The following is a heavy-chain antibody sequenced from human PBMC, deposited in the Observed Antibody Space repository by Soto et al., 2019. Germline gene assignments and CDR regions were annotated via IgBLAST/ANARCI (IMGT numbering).Heavy chain of an antibody. Sequence: PVGSLRLSCAASGFTFSSYSMNWVRQAPGKGLEWASSISSSSSSYIYYADSVKGRFTISRDNARNSLYLQMNSLRAEDTAVYYCAREGMADCSGGSCYFRLTEWNANWFDPWGQGTLVTVSS. V-gene: IGHV3-21*01. CDR3: AREGMADCSGGSCYFRLTEWNANWFDP. CDR1: GFTFSSYS. D-gene: IGHD2-15*01. CDR2: ISSSSSSYI. J-gene: IGHJ5*02.